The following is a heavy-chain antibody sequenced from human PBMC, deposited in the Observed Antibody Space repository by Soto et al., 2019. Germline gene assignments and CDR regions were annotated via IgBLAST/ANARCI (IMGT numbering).Heavy chain of an antibody. Sequence: SETLSLTCTVSGASISSGGYYCGWIRQHPGKGLEWIGYIYYSGSTYYNPSLKSRVAIAVDTSKNQFSLKLSSVTAADAAVYYCAREPSPWGQGTLVTVSS. CDR3: AREPSP. V-gene: IGHV4-31*03. J-gene: IGHJ5*02. CDR1: GASISSGGYY. CDR2: IYYSGST.